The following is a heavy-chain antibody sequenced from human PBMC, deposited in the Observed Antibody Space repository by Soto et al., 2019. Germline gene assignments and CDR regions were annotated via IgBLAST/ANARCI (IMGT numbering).Heavy chain of an antibody. V-gene: IGHV3-30*17. CDR1: GFSLRDYG. J-gene: IGHJ4*02. D-gene: IGHD1-26*01. Sequence: GSLRLSCAASGFSLRDYGMHWVRQAPGKGLEYVAAVSDDGSEQYYADSVRGRFTISRDNSKNTVYLQLDSLTTGDTAVYYCARDPTGGYFHYDYWGQGALVTVSS. CDR3: ARDPTGGYFHYDY. CDR2: VSDDGSEQ.